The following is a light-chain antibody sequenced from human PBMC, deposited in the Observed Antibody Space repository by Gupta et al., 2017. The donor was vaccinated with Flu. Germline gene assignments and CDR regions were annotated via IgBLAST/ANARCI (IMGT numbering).Light chain of an antibody. V-gene: IGKV3-15*01. J-gene: IGKJ4*01. CDR2: GAS. CDR3: QQYDKWPPT. CDR1: QSINSN. Sequence: EIVLPQSPVTLSVSPGERATFSCRASQSINSNLVWHQQRPGQPPRLLIYGASTRATDVPARFSGSGSGTEFTLTISSLQSEDFAVYHCQQYDKWPPTFGGGTKVEIK.